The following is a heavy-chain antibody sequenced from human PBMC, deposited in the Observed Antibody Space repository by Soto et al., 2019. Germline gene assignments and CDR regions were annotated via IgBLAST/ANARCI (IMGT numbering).Heavy chain of an antibody. D-gene: IGHD3-22*01. CDR2: IIPFFGTA. V-gene: IGHV1-69*12. CDR3: ASRYYYDTGGYYYDEGVY. J-gene: IGHJ4*02. CDR1: GGTFNSFA. Sequence: QVQLVQSGAEVKKPGSSVKVSCKASGGTFNSFAISWVRQAPGQGLEWMGGIIPFFGTANYAQKFQGRVTITADESTRTAYMELSNLRSEDTAMYYCASRYYYDTGGYYYDEGVYWGQGTLVTVSS.